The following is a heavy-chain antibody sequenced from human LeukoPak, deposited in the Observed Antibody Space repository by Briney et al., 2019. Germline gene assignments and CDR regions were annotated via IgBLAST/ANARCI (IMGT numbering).Heavy chain of an antibody. CDR2: IYSGGST. V-gene: IGHV3-53*01. CDR3: ARSYSSSSGLDY. D-gene: IGHD6-6*01. J-gene: IGHJ4*02. Sequence: GGSLRLSCAASGFTVSSNYMSWVRQAPGKGLEWVSVIYSGGSTYYADSVKGRFTISRDNSKNTLYLQMNSLRAEDTAVYYCARSYSSSSGLDYWGQGTLVTVSS. CDR1: GFTVSSNY.